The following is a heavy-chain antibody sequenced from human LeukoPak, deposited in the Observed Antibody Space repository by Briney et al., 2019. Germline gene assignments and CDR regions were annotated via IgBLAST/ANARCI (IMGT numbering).Heavy chain of an antibody. V-gene: IGHV1-69*06. CDR1: GGTFSSYD. D-gene: IGHD2-2*01. Sequence: ASVKVSCKASGGTFSSYDISWVRPAPGQGLEWMGGIIPIFGTANYAQKFQGRVTITADKSTSTAYMELSSLRSEDTAVYYCASAGIVVVPAAMPAHYYGMDVWGKGTTVTVSS. CDR3: ASAGIVVVPAAMPAHYYGMDV. J-gene: IGHJ6*04. CDR2: IIPIFGTA.